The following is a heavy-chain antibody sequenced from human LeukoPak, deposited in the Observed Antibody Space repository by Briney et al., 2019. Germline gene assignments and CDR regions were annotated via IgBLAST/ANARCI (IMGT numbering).Heavy chain of an antibody. Sequence: PGGSLRLSCAASGFTFSSYWMSWVRQAPGKGLEWVAVISYDGSNKYYADSVKGRFTISRDNSKNTLYLQMNSLRAEDTAVYYCARGEPNCSGGSCFDYWGQGTLVTVSS. V-gene: IGHV3-30*03. D-gene: IGHD2-15*01. CDR1: GFTFSSYW. CDR2: ISYDGSNK. J-gene: IGHJ4*02. CDR3: ARGEPNCSGGSCFDY.